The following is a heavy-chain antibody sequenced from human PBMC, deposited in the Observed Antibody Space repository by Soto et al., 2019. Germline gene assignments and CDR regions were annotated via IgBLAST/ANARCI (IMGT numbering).Heavy chain of an antibody. V-gene: IGHV3-48*01. CDR3: AREAAGDFIDS. CDR1: GFTFSYYS. CDR2: ISSGSTTI. Sequence: EVQLVESGGGLVQPGGCLRLSCAASGFTFSYYSMNWVRQAPGKGLEWVSYISSGSTTIYYAESVKGRFTISRDNGKNSLYLQMNSLRAEDTAVYYCAREAAGDFIDSWGQGTLVTVSS. D-gene: IGHD3-16*01. J-gene: IGHJ4*02.